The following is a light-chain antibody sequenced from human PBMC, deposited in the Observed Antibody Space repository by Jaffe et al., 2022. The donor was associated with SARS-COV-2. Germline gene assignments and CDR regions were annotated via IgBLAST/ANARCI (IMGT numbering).Light chain of an antibody. J-gene: IGKJ2*01. V-gene: IGKV4-1*01. CDR3: QQYYSPPYT. Sequence: DIVMTQSPDSLAVSLGERATINCKSSQSVLYSSNNKNYLAWYQQKPGQSPNLLIYWASTRESGVPDRFSGSGSGTDFTLTISSLQAEDVAVYYCQQYYSPPYTFGQGTELEIK. CDR2: WAS. CDR1: QSVLYSSNNKNY.